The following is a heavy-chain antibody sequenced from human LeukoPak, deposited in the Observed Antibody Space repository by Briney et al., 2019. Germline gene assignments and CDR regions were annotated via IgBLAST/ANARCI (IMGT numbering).Heavy chain of an antibody. J-gene: IGHJ3*02. CDR1: GFTFGTYG. CDR2: ISGSGIST. D-gene: IGHD4-23*01. CDR3: ARDRGDYGGDAFDI. Sequence: GGSLRLSCAASGFTFGTYGMSWVRQAPGKGLEWVSAISGSGISTYYGDSAKGRFTISRDNSKNTLYLQMNSLRAEDTAVYYCARDRGDYGGDAFDIWGQGTMVTVSS. V-gene: IGHV3-23*01.